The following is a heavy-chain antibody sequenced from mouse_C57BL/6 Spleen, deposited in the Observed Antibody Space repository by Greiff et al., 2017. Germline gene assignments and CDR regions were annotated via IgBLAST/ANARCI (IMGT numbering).Heavy chain of an antibody. V-gene: IGHV1-19*01. CDR2: INPYNGGT. CDR3: ARRADYAMDY. Sequence: EVQLQQSGPVLVKPGASVKMSCKASGYTFTDYYMNWVKQTHGKSLEWIGVINPYNGGTSYTQKFKGRATLTVDKSSSTAYMELNSLTSEDSAVYYCARRADYAMDYGGQGTSGTVAS. D-gene: IGHD3-3*01. J-gene: IGHJ4*01. CDR1: GYTFTDYY.